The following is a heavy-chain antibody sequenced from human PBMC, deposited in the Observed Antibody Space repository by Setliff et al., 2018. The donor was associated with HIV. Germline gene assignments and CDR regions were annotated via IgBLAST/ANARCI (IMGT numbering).Heavy chain of an antibody. CDR2: IQTSGST. Sequence: SETLSLTCTVSGGSINLYYWSWIRQPPGKGLEWIGYIQTSGSTKYNPSLTSRVTISVDTSKTQFSLKLSSVTAADTAIYYCVKDRYSDSGTYPPPTKYFQHWGQGTLVTVSS. J-gene: IGHJ1*01. CDR3: VKDRYSDSGTYPPPTKYFQH. D-gene: IGHD3-10*01. V-gene: IGHV4-4*08. CDR1: GGSINLYY.